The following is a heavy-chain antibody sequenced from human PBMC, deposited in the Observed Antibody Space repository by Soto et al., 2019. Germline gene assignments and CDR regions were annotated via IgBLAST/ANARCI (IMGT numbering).Heavy chain of an antibody. J-gene: IGHJ6*03. CDR1: GGSISSSSYY. CDR3: ARHFTRCSGGSCYSGSDYYYYMDV. CDR2: IYYSGST. V-gene: IGHV4-39*01. D-gene: IGHD2-15*01. Sequence: QLQLQESGPGLAKPSETLSLTCTVSGGSISSSSYYWGWIRQPPGKGLEWIGSIYYSGSTYYNPSLKSRVTMSVDTSNNQCSLKLSSVTAADTAVYYCARHFTRCSGGSCYSGSDYYYYMDVWGKGTTVTVSS.